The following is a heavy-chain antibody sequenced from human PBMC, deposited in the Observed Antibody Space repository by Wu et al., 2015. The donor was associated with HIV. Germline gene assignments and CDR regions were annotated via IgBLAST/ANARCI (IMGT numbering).Heavy chain of an antibody. CDR1: GGTFSSYA. V-gene: IGHV1-69*05. J-gene: IGHJ6*02. D-gene: IGHD2-15*01. Sequence: QVQLVQSGAEVKKPGSSVKVSCKASGGTFSSYAISWVRQAPGQGLEWMGGIIPIFGTANYAQKFQGRVTITTDESTSTAYMELSSLRSEDTAVYYCARVGYVVVAAEYYGMDVVGPRDHGHRLL. CDR3: ARVGYVVVAAEYYGMDV. CDR2: IIPIFGTA.